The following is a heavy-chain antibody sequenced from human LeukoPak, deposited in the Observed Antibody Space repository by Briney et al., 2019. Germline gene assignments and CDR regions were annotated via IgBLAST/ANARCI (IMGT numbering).Heavy chain of an antibody. D-gene: IGHD2/OR15-2a*01. CDR1: GFTFSSYS. V-gene: IGHV3-66*01. Sequence: GGSLRPSCAASGFTFSSYSMSWVRQAPGKGLEWVSLIYVGGNTYYSDSVKGRFTISRDNSKNTVYLQMNSLRAEDTAVYYCARAPKNAHFDYWGQGTLVTVSS. CDR2: IYVGGNT. J-gene: IGHJ4*02. CDR3: ARAPKNAHFDY.